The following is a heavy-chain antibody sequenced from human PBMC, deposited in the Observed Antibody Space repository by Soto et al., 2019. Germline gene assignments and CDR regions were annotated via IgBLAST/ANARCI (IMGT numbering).Heavy chain of an antibody. CDR1: GYTLTELS. CDR2: FDPEDGET. D-gene: IGHD6-19*01. J-gene: IGHJ4*02. CDR3: ATESYSSGWYIRVDY. V-gene: IGHV1-24*01. Sequence: ASVKVSCKVSGYTLTELSMHWVRQAPGKGLEWMGGFDPEDGETIYAQKFQGRVTMTEDTSTDTAYMELSSLRSEDTAVYYCATESYSSGWYIRVDYWGQGTLVTVSS.